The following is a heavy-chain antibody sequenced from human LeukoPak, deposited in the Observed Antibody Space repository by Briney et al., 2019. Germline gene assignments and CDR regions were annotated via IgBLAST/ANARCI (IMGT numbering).Heavy chain of an antibody. CDR2: IYHSGST. J-gene: IGHJ4*02. V-gene: IGHV4-30-2*01. D-gene: IGHD1-26*01. CDR1: XGXXXXXXXS. Sequence: PSEXXSLTCAVSXGXXXXXXXSXGXIRQXXXXXXXXIGYIYHSGSTYYNPSLKSRVAISVDRSKNQFSLKLSSVTAADTAVYYCARSSGSYDFDYWGQGTLVTVSS. CDR3: ARSSGSYDFDY.